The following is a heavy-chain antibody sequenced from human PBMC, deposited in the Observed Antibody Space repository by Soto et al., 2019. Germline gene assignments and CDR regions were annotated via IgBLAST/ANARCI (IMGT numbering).Heavy chain of an antibody. D-gene: IGHD3-10*01. CDR3: SRVDPGETSPFDH. CDR1: GYSFTSYY. CDR2: INPFDGSR. Sequence: DSVKVSCKASGYSFTSYYIHWVRQAPGQGLEWMGWINPFDGSRMFAQSFQGRVTMTRDTSTSTVYMEVSSLRSEDTAVYYCSRVDPGETSPFDHWGQGTLVTVSS. V-gene: IGHV1-46*03. J-gene: IGHJ4*02.